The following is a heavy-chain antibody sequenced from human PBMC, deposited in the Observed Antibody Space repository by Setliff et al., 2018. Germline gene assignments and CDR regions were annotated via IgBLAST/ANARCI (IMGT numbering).Heavy chain of an antibody. CDR2: IYIGGSA. Sequence: SETLSLTCTVSGGSISSYYWSWIRQPPGKGLEWIGHIYIGGSANYNPSLKSRVTMSIDTSKNQFSLKLNSVTAADMAVYYCAREQWLDPPGYYYMDVWAKGTTVTV. J-gene: IGHJ6*03. CDR3: AREQWLDPPGYYYMDV. CDR1: GGSISSYY. D-gene: IGHD6-19*01. V-gene: IGHV4-4*07.